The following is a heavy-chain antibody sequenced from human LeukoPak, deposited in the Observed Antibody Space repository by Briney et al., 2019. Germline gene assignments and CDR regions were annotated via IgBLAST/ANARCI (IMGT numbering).Heavy chain of an antibody. D-gene: IGHD6-19*01. V-gene: IGHV5-51*01. CDR1: GGTFSTFA. J-gene: IGHJ4*02. CDR3: ARAYSSGWTFDY. CDR2: IYPSDSDT. Sequence: KVSCKASGGTFSTFALSWVRQMPGKGLEWMGIIYPSDSDTRYSPSFQGQVSISADKSISTAYLQWSSLKASDTAMYYCARAYSSGWTFDYWGQGTLVTVSS.